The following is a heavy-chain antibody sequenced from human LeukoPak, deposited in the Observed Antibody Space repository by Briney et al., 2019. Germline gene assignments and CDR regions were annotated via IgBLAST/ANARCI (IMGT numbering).Heavy chain of an antibody. D-gene: IGHD3-10*01. CDR1: GGTFSSYA. J-gene: IGHJ5*02. CDR3: AREIMVRGEWWFDP. CDR2: IIPIFGTA. V-gene: IGHV1-69*13. Sequence: ASVKVSCKASGGTFSSYAISWVRQAPGQGLEWMGGIIPIFGTANYAQKFQGRVTITADESTSTAYMELSSLRSEDTAVYYCAREIMVRGEWWFDPWGQGTLVTVSS.